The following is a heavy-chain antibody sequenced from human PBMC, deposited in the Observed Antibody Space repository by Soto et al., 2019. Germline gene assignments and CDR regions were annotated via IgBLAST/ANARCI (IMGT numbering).Heavy chain of an antibody. CDR1: GFTFTNYW. J-gene: IGHJ4*02. D-gene: IGHD4-17*01. Sequence: EVQLVESGGGLVQPGGSLKPSCAASGFTFTNYWIHWVRQAPGKGLVWVSRINSDGSNINYADFVKGRLTISRDNAKTEVYLQMNSLRAEDTSVYFCASSETCLYGDYNWGQGALVTVCS. CDR3: ASSETCLYGDYN. CDR2: INSDGSNI. V-gene: IGHV3-74*01.